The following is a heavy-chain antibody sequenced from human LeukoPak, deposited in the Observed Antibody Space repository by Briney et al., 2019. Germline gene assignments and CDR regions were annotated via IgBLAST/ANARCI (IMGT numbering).Heavy chain of an antibody. CDR2: ISYDGSNK. V-gene: IGHV3-30*18. CDR3: AKLGCTGTICYANY. J-gene: IGHJ4*02. Sequence: PGRSLRLSCAASGFTFSSYGMHWVRQAPGKGLEWVAVISYDGSNKYYADSVKGRFTISRDNSKNTLYLQMNSLRAEDTALYYCAKLGCTGTICYANYWGQGTLVTVSS. CDR1: GFTFSSYG. D-gene: IGHD2-2*01.